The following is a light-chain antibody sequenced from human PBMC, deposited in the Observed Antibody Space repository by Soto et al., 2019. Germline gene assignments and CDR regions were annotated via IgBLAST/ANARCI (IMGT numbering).Light chain of an antibody. CDR2: GAS. CDR1: QNVNTN. J-gene: IGKJ1*01. CDR3: QQYNNWPPWT. V-gene: IGKV3-15*01. Sequence: EIVMTQSPATLSVSPGERATLSCRASQNVNTNLAWYQQRPGQVPRLLIYGASTRATAIPARFSGSGSGTEFTPTISSLQSEDFAVYYCQQYNNWPPWTFGQGTKVEIK.